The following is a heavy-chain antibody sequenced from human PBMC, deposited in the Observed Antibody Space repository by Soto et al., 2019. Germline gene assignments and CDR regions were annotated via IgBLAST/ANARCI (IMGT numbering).Heavy chain of an antibody. V-gene: IGHV1-18*04. Sequence: ASVKVSCKASGYTFTSYGISWVRQAPGQGLEWMGWISAYNGNTNYAQKLQGRVTMTTDTSTSTAYMELRSLRSDDTAVYYCARDKRTTIFGVVRIPTDAFDIWGQGTMVTVSS. CDR3: ARDKRTTIFGVVRIPTDAFDI. CDR2: ISAYNGNT. D-gene: IGHD3-3*01. CDR1: GYTFTSYG. J-gene: IGHJ3*02.